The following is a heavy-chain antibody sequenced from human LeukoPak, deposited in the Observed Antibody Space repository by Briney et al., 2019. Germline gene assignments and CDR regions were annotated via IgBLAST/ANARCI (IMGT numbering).Heavy chain of an antibody. CDR2: IKSKTDGGTT. CDR3: TTDSDSLNLAAMGEGYYYYYMAV. D-gene: IGHD2-2*01. V-gene: IGHV3-15*01. CDR1: GFTFSNAW. Sequence: GGSLRLSCAASGFTFSNAWMSWVRQAPGKGLEWVGRIKSKTDGGTTDYAAPVKGSFTISRDDSKNTLYLQMNSLKTEDTAVYYCTTDSDSLNLAAMGEGYYYYYMAVWGKGTPVTVSS. J-gene: IGHJ6*03.